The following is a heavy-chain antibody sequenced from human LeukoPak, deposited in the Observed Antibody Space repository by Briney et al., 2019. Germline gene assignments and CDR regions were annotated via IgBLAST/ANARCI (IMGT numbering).Heavy chain of an antibody. CDR3: ATEVQGVSFNY. CDR1: GFTFSSYS. J-gene: IGHJ4*02. Sequence: GGSLRLSCAASGFTFSSYSMNWVRQAPGKGLEWVSSISSSSSYIYYADSVKGRFTISRDNAKNPLYLQMNSLRAEDTAVHYCATEVQGVSFNYWGQGTLVTVSS. CDR2: ISSSSSYI. V-gene: IGHV3-21*01. D-gene: IGHD3-10*01.